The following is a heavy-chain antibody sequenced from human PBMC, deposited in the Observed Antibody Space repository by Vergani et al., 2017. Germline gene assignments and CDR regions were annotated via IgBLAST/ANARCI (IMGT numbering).Heavy chain of an antibody. J-gene: IGHJ4*02. V-gene: IGHV4-61*02. CDR3: ARHISVVRPSSMTAFDY. D-gene: IGHD2-21*01. CDR2: IYTSGST. Sequence: QVQLQESGPGLVTPSQTLSLTCSVSGGSFSSDNVYWTWIRQPAGKGLEWIGRIYTSGSTEYNPSLKSRVTISIDTSKNQFSLNLSSVTAADTAVYYCARHISVVRPSSMTAFDYWGQGTLVTVSS. CDR1: GGSFSSDNVY.